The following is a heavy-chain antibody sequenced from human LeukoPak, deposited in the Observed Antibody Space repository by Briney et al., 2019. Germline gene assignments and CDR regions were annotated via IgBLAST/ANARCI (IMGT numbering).Heavy chain of an antibody. D-gene: IGHD3-22*01. J-gene: IGHJ1*01. CDR1: KFTFSIYA. Sequence: PGGSLRLSCAASKFTFSIYAMSWVRQAPGKGLEWVSYISSSGSIIYYADSVKGRFTISRDNAKNSMYLQMNSLRAEDTAVYYCARGKYDSSPFLQHWGQGTLVTVSS. CDR2: ISSSGSII. CDR3: ARGKYDSSPFLQH. V-gene: IGHV3-11*01.